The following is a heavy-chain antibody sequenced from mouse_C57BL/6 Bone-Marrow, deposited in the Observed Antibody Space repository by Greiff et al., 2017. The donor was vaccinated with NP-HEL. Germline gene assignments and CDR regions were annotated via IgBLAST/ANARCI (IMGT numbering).Heavy chain of an antibody. CDR2: ISYSGST. D-gene: IGHD1-1*01. CDR1: GYSITSDY. V-gene: IGHV3-8*01. CDR3: ARDYGSSYWYFDV. J-gene: IGHJ1*03. Sequence: VQLQQSGPGLAKPSQTLSLTCSVTGYSITSDYWNWIRKFPGNKLEYMGYISYSGSTYYNPSLKSRISITRDTSNNQYYLQLNSVTTEDTATYYCARDYGSSYWYFDVWGTGTTVTVSS.